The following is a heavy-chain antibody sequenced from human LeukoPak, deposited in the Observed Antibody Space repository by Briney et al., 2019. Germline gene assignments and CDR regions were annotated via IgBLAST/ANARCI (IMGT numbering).Heavy chain of an antibody. V-gene: IGHV3-21*01. Sequence: GGSLRLSCAASGFTFSTYSMNWVRQAPGKGLEWVSSITSSNSYIHYADSVKGRFTISRDNAKNSLYLQMNSLRAEDTAVYYCARETYCGGDCPEDYWGQGTLVTVSS. CDR2: ITSSNSYI. CDR3: ARETYCGGDCPEDY. D-gene: IGHD2-21*01. CDR1: GFTFSTYS. J-gene: IGHJ4*02.